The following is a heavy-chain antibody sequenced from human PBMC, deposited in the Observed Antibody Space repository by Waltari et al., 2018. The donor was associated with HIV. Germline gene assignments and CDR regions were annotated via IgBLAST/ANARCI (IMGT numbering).Heavy chain of an antibody. D-gene: IGHD1-26*01. CDR2: IYPGDFDT. V-gene: IGHV5-51*03. CDR1: GYSFSNYW. CDR3: ARLTSASYHGGLGY. Sequence: EVQLVQSGAEVKKPGQSLKISCKGSGYSFSNYWIAWVRQMPGRGLEWMGIIYPGDFDTRYSPSFQGQVTISADKSISTAYLQWSSLKASDSALYYCARLTSASYHGGLGYWGQGTLVTVSS. J-gene: IGHJ4*02.